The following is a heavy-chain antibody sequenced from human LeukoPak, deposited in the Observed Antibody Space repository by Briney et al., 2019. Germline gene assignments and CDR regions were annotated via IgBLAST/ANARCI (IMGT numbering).Heavy chain of an antibody. CDR1: GFTFSNYG. CDR2: IWYDGSNT. V-gene: IGHV3-33*01. J-gene: IGHJ4*02. Sequence: GRSLRLSCAASGFTFSNYGMHWVRQAPGKGLEWVSVIWYDGSNTYYGDSVKGRFTISRDNFKNTLYLQMNSLRAEDTAVYYCARAGSSVGFAHWGQGTLVTVSS. CDR3: ARAGSSVGFAH. D-gene: IGHD3-10*01.